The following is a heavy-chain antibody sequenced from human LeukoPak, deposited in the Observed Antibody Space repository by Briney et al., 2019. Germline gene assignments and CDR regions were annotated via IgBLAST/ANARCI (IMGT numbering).Heavy chain of an antibody. J-gene: IGHJ3*02. D-gene: IGHD6-13*01. V-gene: IGHV4-61*02. Sequence: SETLSLTCTVSGGSISSGSYYWSWIRQPAGKGLEWIGRIYTSGSTNYNPSLKSRVTMSVDTSKNQFSLKLSSVTAADTAVYYCARGWADAFDIWGQGTMVTVSS. CDR1: GGSISSGSYY. CDR3: ARGWADAFDI. CDR2: IYTSGST.